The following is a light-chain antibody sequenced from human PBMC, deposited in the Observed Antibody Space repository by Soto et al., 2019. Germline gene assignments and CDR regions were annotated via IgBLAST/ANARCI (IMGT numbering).Light chain of an antibody. CDR1: QSVSYN. CDR2: GAF. J-gene: IGKJ4*01. V-gene: IGKV3-15*01. Sequence: EIXMTQSXATLSVSPGETATLSCRASQSVSYNLAWYQQKPGQGPRLLIYGAFTRATGIPARFSGSGSGTDFTLTISSLQSEDFAVYYCQQYKNWPPLTFGGGTKVEIK. CDR3: QQYKNWPPLT.